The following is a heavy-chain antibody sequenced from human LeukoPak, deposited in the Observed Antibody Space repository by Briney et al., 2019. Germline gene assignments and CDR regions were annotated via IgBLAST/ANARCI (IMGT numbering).Heavy chain of an antibody. J-gene: IGHJ4*02. V-gene: IGHV1-46*01. CDR2: INPSGGST. Sequence: ASVKVSCKASGYTFTSYYMHWVRQAPGQGLEWMGIINPSGGSTSYAQKFQGRVTMTRDMSTSTVYMELSSLRSEDTAVYYCARDHEVRGVASNYFDYWGQGTLVTVSS. D-gene: IGHD3-10*01. CDR1: GYTFTSYY. CDR3: ARDHEVRGVASNYFDY.